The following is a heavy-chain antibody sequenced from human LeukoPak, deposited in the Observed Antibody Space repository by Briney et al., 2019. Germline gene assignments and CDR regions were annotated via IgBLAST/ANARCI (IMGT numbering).Heavy chain of an antibody. CDR1: GFTFSSYG. V-gene: IGHV3-23*01. Sequence: GGSLRLSCAASGFTFSSYGMSWVRQAPGKGLEWVSAISGSGGSTYYADSVKGRFTISRDNSKNTLYLQMNSLRAEDTAVYYCAGERDGYIVVGNWFDPWGQGTLVTVSS. CDR3: AGERDGYIVVGNWFDP. CDR2: ISGSGGST. J-gene: IGHJ5*02. D-gene: IGHD5-24*01.